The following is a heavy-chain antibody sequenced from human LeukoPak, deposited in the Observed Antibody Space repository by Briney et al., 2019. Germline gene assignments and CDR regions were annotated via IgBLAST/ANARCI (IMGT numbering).Heavy chain of an antibody. V-gene: IGHV4-39*01. CDR1: GGSISSSFYY. D-gene: IGHD3-10*01. CDR3: ARQVRSMVRGVLGWFDP. J-gene: IGHJ5*02. CDR2: TYYSGTT. Sequence: KPSETLSLTCTVSGGSISSSFYYWGWLRQPPGKGLEWIGSTYYSGTTYYKPSLKSRVSVSVDTSKNQFSLKLSSVTAADTAVYYCARQVRSMVRGVLGWFDPWGQGTLVTVSS.